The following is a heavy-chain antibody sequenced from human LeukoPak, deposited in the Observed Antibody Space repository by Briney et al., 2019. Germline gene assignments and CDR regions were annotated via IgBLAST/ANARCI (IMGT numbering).Heavy chain of an antibody. J-gene: IGHJ5*02. CDR2: INHSGST. V-gene: IGHV4-34*01. CDR1: GGSFSGYY. CDR3: ARASGATDWFDP. Sequence: SETLSLTCAVYGGSFSGYYWSWICQPPGKGLEWIGEINHSGSTNYNPSLKSRVTISVDTSKNQFSLKLSSVTAADTAVYYCARASGATDWFDPWGQGTLVTVSS.